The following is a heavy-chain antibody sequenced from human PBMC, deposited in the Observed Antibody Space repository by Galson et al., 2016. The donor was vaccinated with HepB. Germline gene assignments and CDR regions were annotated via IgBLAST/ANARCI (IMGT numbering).Heavy chain of an antibody. CDR2: ISYDGSHI. J-gene: IGHJ4*02. V-gene: IGHV3-30*04. Sequence: SLRLSCAVSGFTFNTYAMHWVRQAPGKGLEWLAVISYDGSHIYYADSVRGRFTISRDNSKNTLFLQMNSLRPDDTAVYYYSRDDRGVRGFRGPCEYWGQGTLVTVSS. CDR1: GFTFNTYA. D-gene: IGHD3-10*01. CDR3: SRDDRGVRGFRGPCEY.